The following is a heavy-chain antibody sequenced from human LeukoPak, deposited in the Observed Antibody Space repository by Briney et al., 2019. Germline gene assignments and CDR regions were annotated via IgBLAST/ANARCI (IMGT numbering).Heavy chain of an antibody. V-gene: IGHV3-23*01. J-gene: IGHJ4*02. D-gene: IGHD2-15*01. CDR1: GFTFSSYW. CDR3: AKTDELPFFDY. CDR2: ISGSGGST. Sequence: GGSLRLSCAASGFTFSSYWMTWVRQAPGKGLEWVSAISGSGGSTYYADSVKGRFTISRDNSKNTLYLQMNSLRAEDTAVYYCAKTDELPFFDYWGQGTLVTVSS.